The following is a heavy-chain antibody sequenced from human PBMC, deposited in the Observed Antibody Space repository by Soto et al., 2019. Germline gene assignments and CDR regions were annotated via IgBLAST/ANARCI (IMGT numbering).Heavy chain of an antibody. J-gene: IGHJ4*02. CDR2: ISGSGGST. Sequence: EVQLLESGGGLVQPGGSLRLSCAASGFTFSSYAMSWVRQAPGKGLEWVSAISGSGGSTYYADSVKGRFTISRDNSMNTLYLQMNSLRAEDTAVYYCAKDRDSSGWEPDYWGQGTLVTVSS. V-gene: IGHV3-23*01. CDR3: AKDRDSSGWEPDY. CDR1: GFTFSSYA. D-gene: IGHD6-19*01.